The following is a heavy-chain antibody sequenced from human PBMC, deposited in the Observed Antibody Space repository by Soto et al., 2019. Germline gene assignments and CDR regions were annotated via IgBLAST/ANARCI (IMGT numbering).Heavy chain of an antibody. CDR2: IKSKTDGGTT. CDR1: GFTFSNAW. D-gene: IGHD3-10*01. V-gene: IGHV3-15*01. J-gene: IGHJ4*02. CDR3: TTPYYYGSGSPKGGGY. Sequence: EVQLVESGGGLVKPGGSLRLSCAASGFTFSNAWMSWVRQAPGKGLEWVGRIKSKTDGGTTDYAAPVKGRFTISRDDSKNTLYLQMNSLKTEDTAVYYCTTPYYYGSGSPKGGGYWGQGTLVTVSS.